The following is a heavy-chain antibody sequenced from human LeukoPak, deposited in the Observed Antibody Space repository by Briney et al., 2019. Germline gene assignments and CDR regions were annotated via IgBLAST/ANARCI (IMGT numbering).Heavy chain of an antibody. D-gene: IGHD2-2*02. Sequence: ASVKVSCKTSGYSLTCYYIHWVRQAPGQGLEWMAWINPNNGATSSSQKFQGRVTVTRYTSITTAFMELSSLRSDDTAMYYCARSYTTSRGGGAFDIWGQGTMVTVSS. J-gene: IGHJ3*02. V-gene: IGHV1-2*02. CDR1: GYSLTCYY. CDR3: ARSYTTSRGGGAFDI. CDR2: INPNNGAT.